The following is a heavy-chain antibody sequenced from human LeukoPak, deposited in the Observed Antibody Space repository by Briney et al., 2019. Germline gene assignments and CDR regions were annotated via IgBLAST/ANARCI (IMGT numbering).Heavy chain of an antibody. D-gene: IGHD3-22*01. J-gene: IGHJ4*02. CDR1: GFTFSSYA. V-gene: IGHV3-23*01. CDR2: ISGSGGST. Sequence: GGSLRLSCAASGFTFSSYAMSWVRQAPGKGLEWVSAISGSGGSTYYADSVKGRFTIPRDNSKNTLYLQMNSLRAEDTAVYYCAKDSDYDSSGYYQPFDYWGQGTLVTVSS. CDR3: AKDSDYDSSGYYQPFDY.